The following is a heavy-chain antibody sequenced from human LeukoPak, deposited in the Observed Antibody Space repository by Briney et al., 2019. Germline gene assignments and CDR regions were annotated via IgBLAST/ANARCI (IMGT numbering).Heavy chain of an antibody. D-gene: IGHD6-13*01. CDR3: ARVIRAAPGKGYFDY. CDR2: IIGSSGST. Sequence: GGSLRLSCVASGFSFNNYAMNWVRQAPGKGLEWVSLIIGSSGSTFYADSVKGRFTISRDKSKNTLYLQMNSLRADDTAIYYCARVIRAAPGKGYFDYWGQGTLVTVSS. CDR1: GFSFNNYA. J-gene: IGHJ4*02. V-gene: IGHV3-23*01.